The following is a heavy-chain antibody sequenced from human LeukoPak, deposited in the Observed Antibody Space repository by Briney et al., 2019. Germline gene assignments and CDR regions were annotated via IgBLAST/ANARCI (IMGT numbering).Heavy chain of an antibody. J-gene: IGHJ4*02. Sequence: SETLSLTCTVSGGSISSSSYYWGWIRQPPGKGLEWIGSIYYSGSTYYNPSLKSRVTLSVDTSKSQFSLKLSSVTAADTAVYYCARGDFWSGPFDYWGQGTLVTVSS. D-gene: IGHD3-3*01. CDR2: IYYSGST. V-gene: IGHV4-39*07. CDR1: GGSISSSSYY. CDR3: ARGDFWSGPFDY.